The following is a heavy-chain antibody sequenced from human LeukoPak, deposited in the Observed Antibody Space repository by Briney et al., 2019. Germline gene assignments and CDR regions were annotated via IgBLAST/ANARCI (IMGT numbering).Heavy chain of an antibody. CDR3: ARDVWGCSGGSCFYYYYYGMDV. CDR1: GYTFTGYY. V-gene: IGHV1-2*02. D-gene: IGHD2-15*01. J-gene: IGHJ6*02. CDR2: INPNSGGT. Sequence: ASVKVSCKASGYTFTGYYMHWVRQAPGQGLEWMGWINPNSGGTNYAQKFQGRATMTRDTSISTVYMELSRLRPDDTAVYYCARDVWGCSGGSCFYYYYYGMDVWGQGTTVTVSS.